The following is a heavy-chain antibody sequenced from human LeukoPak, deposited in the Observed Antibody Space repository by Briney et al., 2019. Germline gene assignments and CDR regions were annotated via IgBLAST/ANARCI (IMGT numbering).Heavy chain of an antibody. J-gene: IGHJ4*02. V-gene: IGHV4-4*07. Sequence: PSETLSLTCTVSGGSISSYYRTWIRQPAGKGLEWIGRIYSTGTTNYNPSLTSRVTISVDTSRKQVSLKLSSVTAADTAVYYCARGREDCVPGSLLSFDYWGQGSLVTVSS. CDR2: IYSTGTT. D-gene: IGHD3-10*02. CDR1: GGSISSYY. CDR3: ARGREDCVPGSLLSFDY.